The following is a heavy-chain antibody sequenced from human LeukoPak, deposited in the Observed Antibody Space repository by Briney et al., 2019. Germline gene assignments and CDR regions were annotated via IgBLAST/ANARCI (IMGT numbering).Heavy chain of an antibody. Sequence: ASVKVSCKVSGYTLIEFSMHWVRQTPGKGLEWMGGFDPEDDETTYAQKFQGRVTMTEDTSTDTAYMELSSLRSEVTAVYFCATAYMVGARRPFHYWGQGTLVTVSS. CDR3: ATAYMVGARRPFHY. CDR1: GYTLIEFS. D-gene: IGHD1-26*01. J-gene: IGHJ4*02. CDR2: FDPEDDET. V-gene: IGHV1-24*01.